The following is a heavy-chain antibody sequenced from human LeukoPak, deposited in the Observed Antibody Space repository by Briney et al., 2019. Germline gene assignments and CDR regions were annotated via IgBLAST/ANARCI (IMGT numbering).Heavy chain of an antibody. Sequence: SETLSLTCAVYGGSFSGHYWSWIRQPPGKGLEWIGEINHSGSTNYNPSLKSRVTISVDTSKNQFSLKLSSVTAADTAVYYCARRYCSSTSCYYYYMDVWGKGTTVTVSS. CDR3: ARRYCSSTSCYYYYMDV. D-gene: IGHD2-2*01. CDR2: INHSGST. CDR1: GGSFSGHY. J-gene: IGHJ6*03. V-gene: IGHV4-34*01.